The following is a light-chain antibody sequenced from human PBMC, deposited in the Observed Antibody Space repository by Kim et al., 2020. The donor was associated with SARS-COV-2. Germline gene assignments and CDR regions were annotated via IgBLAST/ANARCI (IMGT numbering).Light chain of an antibody. CDR2: AAT. V-gene: IGKV3-15*01. J-gene: IGKJ1*01. Sequence: ASQGESLTRSCRASQNITNNSGYYQQTRGQPTRLLIVAATTRPTGAPARFSGRWAGTELLLSIDYVQYEDGAVYYCQQYKSWPLTFGLGTKLEIK. CDR1: QNITNN. CDR3: QQYKSWPLT.